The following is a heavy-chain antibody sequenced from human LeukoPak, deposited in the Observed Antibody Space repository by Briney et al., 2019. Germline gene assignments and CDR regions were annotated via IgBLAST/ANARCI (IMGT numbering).Heavy chain of an antibody. D-gene: IGHD6-6*01. CDR1: GGSFSGYY. CDR3: ASEQLGLNGMDV. CDR2: INHSGST. V-gene: IGHV4-34*01. J-gene: IGHJ6*02. Sequence: SETLSLTCAVYGGSFSGYYWSWIRQSPGKGLEWIGEINHSGSTNYNPSLKSRVTISVDTSKNQFSLKLSSVTAADTAVYYCASEQLGLNGMDVWGQGTTVTVSS.